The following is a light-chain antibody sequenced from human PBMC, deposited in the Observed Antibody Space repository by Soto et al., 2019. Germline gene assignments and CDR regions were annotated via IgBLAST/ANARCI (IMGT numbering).Light chain of an antibody. CDR2: LEGSGTS. Sequence: QPVLTQSASASASLGSSVKLTCTLSSGHSGYSIAWHQQQADKAPRFLMKLEGSGTSNKGSGVPDRFSGSSFGADRYLTISNVQFEDEADYYCETWDTYTRVFGGGTQLTVL. J-gene: IGLJ2*01. V-gene: IGLV4-60*02. CDR1: SGHSGYS. CDR3: ETWDTYTRV.